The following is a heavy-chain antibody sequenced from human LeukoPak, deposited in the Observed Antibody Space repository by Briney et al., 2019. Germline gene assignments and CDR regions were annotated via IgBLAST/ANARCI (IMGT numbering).Heavy chain of an antibody. CDR2: ISWNSGSI. V-gene: IGHV3-9*03. D-gene: IGHD4-17*01. CDR1: GFTFDDYA. CDR3: AKGGTVTEGYYFDY. J-gene: IGHJ4*02. Sequence: GGSLRLSCAASGFTFDDYAMHWVRQAPGKGLEWVSGISWNSGSIGYADSVKGRFTISRDNAKNSLYLQMNSLRAEDMALYYCAKGGTVTEGYYFDYWGQGTLVTVSS.